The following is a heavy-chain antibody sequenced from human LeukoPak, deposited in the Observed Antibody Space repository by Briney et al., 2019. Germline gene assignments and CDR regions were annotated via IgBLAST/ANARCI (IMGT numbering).Heavy chain of an antibody. CDR3: ASGRWATYSGSREFDY. D-gene: IGHD1-26*01. J-gene: IGHJ4*02. CDR1: GYTFTSYG. Sequence: ASVKVSCKASGYTFTSYGISWVRQAPGQGLEWMGWISAYNSNTNYAQKLQGRVTMTTDTSTSTAYMELRSLRSDDTAVYYCASGRWATYSGSREFDYWGQGTLVTVSS. CDR2: ISAYNSNT. V-gene: IGHV1-18*01.